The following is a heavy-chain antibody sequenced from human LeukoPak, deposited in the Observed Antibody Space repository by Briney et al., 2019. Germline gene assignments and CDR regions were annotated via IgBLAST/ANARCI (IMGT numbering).Heavy chain of an antibody. CDR2: ISGSGGST. V-gene: IGHV3-23*01. Sequence: GGSLRLSCAASGFTFSSYAMSWVRQAPGKGLEWVSAISGSGGSTYYADSVKGRFTISRDNSKNTPYLQMNSLRAEDTAVYYCAKDRIVGATPDKYYFDYWGQGTLVTVSS. D-gene: IGHD1-26*01. CDR3: AKDRIVGATPDKYYFDY. J-gene: IGHJ4*02. CDR1: GFTFSSYA.